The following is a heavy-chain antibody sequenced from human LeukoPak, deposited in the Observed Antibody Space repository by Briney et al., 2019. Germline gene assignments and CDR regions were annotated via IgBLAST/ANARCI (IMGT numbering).Heavy chain of an antibody. J-gene: IGHJ4*02. CDR1: GYSFTSYW. CDR2: IYPGDSCT. D-gene: IGHD2-15*01. CDR3: ASLGYCSGGSCPGPFDY. V-gene: IGHV5-51*01. Sequence: GESLKISCKGSGYSFTSYWIGWVRQMPGKGLEWMGIIYPGDSCTRYSPSFQGQVTISADKSISTAYLQWSSLTASDTAMYYCASLGYCSGGSCPGPFDYWGQGTLVTVSS.